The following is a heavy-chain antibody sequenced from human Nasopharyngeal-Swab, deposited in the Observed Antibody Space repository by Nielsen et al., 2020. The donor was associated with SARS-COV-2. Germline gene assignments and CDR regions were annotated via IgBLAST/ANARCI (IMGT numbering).Heavy chain of an antibody. CDR3: AKDRYCSSTSCHYYYYYYMDV. J-gene: IGHJ6*03. D-gene: IGHD2-2*01. Sequence: GESLSLSCAASGFTFSSYGMHWVRQAAGKGLEWVAFIRYDGSNKYYADSVKGRFTISRDNSKNTLYLQMNSLRAEDTAVYYCAKDRYCSSTSCHYYYYYYMDVWGKGTTVTVSS. CDR1: GFTFSSYG. CDR2: IRYDGSNK. V-gene: IGHV3-30*02.